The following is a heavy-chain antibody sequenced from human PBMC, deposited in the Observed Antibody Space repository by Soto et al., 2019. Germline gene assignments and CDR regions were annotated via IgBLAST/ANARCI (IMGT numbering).Heavy chain of an antibody. CDR1: KFTFSSYA. Sequence: SLRVSCSASKFTFSSYASSWVPKNPFKKLKWVSAIRGSGCSTYYADSVKGRFTISRDNSKNTLDLQMNSLRAEDTAVYYCANKQQQLVRRFGYWYFDVWGRGTLVTVSS. J-gene: IGHJ2*01. CDR2: IRGSGCST. V-gene: IGHV3-23*01. CDR3: ANKQQQLVRRFGYWYFDV. D-gene: IGHD6-13*01.